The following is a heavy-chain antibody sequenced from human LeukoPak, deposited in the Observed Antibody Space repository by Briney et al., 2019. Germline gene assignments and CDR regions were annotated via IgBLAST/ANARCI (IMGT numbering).Heavy chain of an antibody. V-gene: IGHV1-2*02. CDR3: ARDGDYDILTGYYNWFDP. Sequence: ASVKVSCKASGYTFTGYYMHWVRQAPGQGLEWMGWINPNSGGTNYAQKFQGRVTMTRDTSISTAYMELSRLRSDDTAVYYCARDGDYDILTGYYNWFDPWGQGTLVTVSS. CDR2: INPNSGGT. D-gene: IGHD3-9*01. J-gene: IGHJ5*02. CDR1: GYTFTGYY.